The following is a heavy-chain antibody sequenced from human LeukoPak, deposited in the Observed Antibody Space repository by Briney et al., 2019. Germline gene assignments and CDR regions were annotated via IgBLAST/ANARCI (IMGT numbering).Heavy chain of an antibody. J-gene: IGHJ4*02. CDR3: ARDPYYYDSSGYYYNYYFDY. CDR1: GGSISSGSYY. D-gene: IGHD3-22*01. V-gene: IGHV4-61*02. Sequence: SETLSLTCTVSGGSISSGSYYWSWIRQPAGKGLEWIGRIDTSGSTNYNPSLKSRVTISVDTSKNHFSLKLSSVAAADTAVYYCARDPYYYDSSGYYYNYYFDYWGQGTLVTVSS. CDR2: IDTSGST.